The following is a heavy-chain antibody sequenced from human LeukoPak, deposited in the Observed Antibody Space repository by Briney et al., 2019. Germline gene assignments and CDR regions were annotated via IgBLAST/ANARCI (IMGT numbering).Heavy chain of an antibody. Sequence: GASVKASCKASGYTFTSHGITWVRQAPGHGLEWMGWISGYNGNTNYAQKVKGRVTMTTDTFTSTAYMELRTLRSDDTAVYYCAREGYYDTSGYSLGAFDIWGQGTMVTVSS. CDR1: GYTFTSHG. CDR2: ISGYNGNT. J-gene: IGHJ3*02. CDR3: AREGYYDTSGYSLGAFDI. V-gene: IGHV1-18*01. D-gene: IGHD3-22*01.